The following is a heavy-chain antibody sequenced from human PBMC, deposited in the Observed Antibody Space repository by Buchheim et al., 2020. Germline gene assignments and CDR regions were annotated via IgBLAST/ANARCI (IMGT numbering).Heavy chain of an antibody. Sequence: QVQLQQWGAGLLKPSETLSLTCAVYGGSFGGYYWSWIRQPPGKGLEWIGEINHSGSTNYNPSLKSRVTISVDTSKNQFSLKLSSVTAADTAVYYCARGGGYYYGMDVWGQGTT. CDR2: INHSGST. V-gene: IGHV4-34*01. D-gene: IGHD3-10*01. J-gene: IGHJ6*02. CDR1: GGSFGGYY. CDR3: ARGGGYYYGMDV.